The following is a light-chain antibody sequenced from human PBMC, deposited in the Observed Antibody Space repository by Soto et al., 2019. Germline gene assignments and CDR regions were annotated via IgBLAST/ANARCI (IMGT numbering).Light chain of an antibody. CDR1: SSDVGAYNW. J-gene: IGLJ3*02. CDR3: CSYAGSYTLV. Sequence: QPVLTQPRSVSGSPGQSVTISCAGTSSDVGAYNWVSWYQQHPGKVPKLMIYDVNRRPSGVPDRFSGSKSGNTASLTISGLQADDEADYYCCSYAGSYTLVFGGGTKVTVL. CDR2: DVN. V-gene: IGLV2-11*01.